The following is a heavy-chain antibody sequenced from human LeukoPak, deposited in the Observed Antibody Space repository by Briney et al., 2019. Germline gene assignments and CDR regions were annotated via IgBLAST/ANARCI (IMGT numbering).Heavy chain of an antibody. CDR3: ARGGPSIAVAGSCRY. V-gene: IGHV1-69*13. CDR1: GGTFSSYA. D-gene: IGHD6-19*01. CDR2: IIPIFGTA. J-gene: IGHJ4*02. Sequence: GASVKVSCKASGGTFSSYAISWVRQAPGQGLEWMGGIIPIFGTANYAQKFQGRVTITADESTSTAYMELSSLRCEDTAVYYCARGGPSIAVAGSCRYWGQGTLVTVSS.